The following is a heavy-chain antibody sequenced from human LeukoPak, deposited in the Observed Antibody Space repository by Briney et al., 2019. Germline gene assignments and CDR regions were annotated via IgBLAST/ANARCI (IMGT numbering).Heavy chain of an antibody. CDR1: GGSISSSSYY. CDR3: ARGGGINWFDP. Sequence: PSETLSLTCTVSGGSISSSSYYWGWIRQPPGKGLEWIGYIYYSGSTNYNPSLKSRVTISVDTSKNQFSLKLSSVTAADTAVYYCARGGGINWFDPWGQGTLVTVSS. D-gene: IGHD2-15*01. J-gene: IGHJ5*02. V-gene: IGHV4-61*05. CDR2: IYYSGST.